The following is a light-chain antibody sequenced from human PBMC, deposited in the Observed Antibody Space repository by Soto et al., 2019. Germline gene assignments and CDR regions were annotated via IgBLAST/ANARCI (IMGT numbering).Light chain of an antibody. J-gene: IGLJ2*01. V-gene: IGLV4-69*01. CDR1: SGHSNYA. Sequence: QPVLTQSPSASASLGASVKLTCTLSSGHSNYAIAWHQQQSEKGPRYLMKLNSDGSHSKGDGIPDRFSGSSSGAERYLTIFSLQSEDEADYYCQTWGSGIVVFGGGTKLTVL. CDR3: QTWGSGIVV. CDR2: LNSDGSH.